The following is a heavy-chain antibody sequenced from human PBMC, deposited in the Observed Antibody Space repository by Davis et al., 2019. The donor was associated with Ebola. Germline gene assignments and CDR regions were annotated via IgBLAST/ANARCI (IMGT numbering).Heavy chain of an antibody. CDR2: IYYSGST. J-gene: IGHJ5*02. V-gene: IGHV4-59*08. D-gene: IGHD1-1*01. CDR1: GGSISSYY. CDR3: ASPYNWNDRFDP. Sequence: SETLSLTCTVSGGSISSYYWSWIRQPPGKGLEWIGYIYYSGSTNYNPSLKSRVTISVDTSKNQFSLKLSSVTAADTAVYYCASPYNWNDRFDPWGQGTLVTVSS.